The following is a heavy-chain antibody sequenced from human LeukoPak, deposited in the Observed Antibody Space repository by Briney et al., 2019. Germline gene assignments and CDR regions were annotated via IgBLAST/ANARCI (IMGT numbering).Heavy chain of an antibody. CDR1: GGTFSSYA. CDR3: ASRGGPNYGGNYYYYYGMDV. CDR2: IIPILGIA. V-gene: IGHV1-69*04. Sequence: ASVKVSCKASGGTFSSYAISWVRQAPGQGLEWMGRIIPILGIANYAQKFQGRGTITADKSTSTAYMELSSLRSEDTAVYYCASRGGPNYGGNYYYYYGMDVWGQGTTVTVSS. D-gene: IGHD4-23*01. J-gene: IGHJ6*02.